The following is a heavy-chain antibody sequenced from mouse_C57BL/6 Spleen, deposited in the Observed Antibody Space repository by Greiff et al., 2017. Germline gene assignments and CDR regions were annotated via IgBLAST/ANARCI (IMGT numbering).Heavy chain of an antibody. V-gene: IGHV1-50*01. Sequence: QVQLQQPGAELVKPGASVKLSCKASGYTFTSYWMQWVKQRPGQGLEWIGEIDPSDSYTNYNQKFKGKATLTVDTSSSTAYMQLSSLTSEDSAVYYCARYGPSTVGAMDYWGQGTSDTVSS. CDR3: ARYGPSTVGAMDY. CDR1: GYTFTSYW. CDR2: IDPSDSYT. J-gene: IGHJ4*01. D-gene: IGHD1-1*01.